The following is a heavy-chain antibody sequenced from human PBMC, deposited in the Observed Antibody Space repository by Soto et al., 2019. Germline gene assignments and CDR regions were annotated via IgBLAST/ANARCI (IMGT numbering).Heavy chain of an antibody. D-gene: IGHD5-12*01. CDR2: INHSGSI. V-gene: IGHV4-34*01. CDR3: ARAGVATIYPGNNWFDP. Sequence: SETLSLTCAVYGGSFSGYYWSWIRQPPGKGLEWIGEINHSGSINYSPSLKSRVTMSVDTSKNQFSLNLSSVTAADTAMYYCARAGVATIYPGNNWFDPWGQGTLVTVSS. CDR1: GGSFSGYY. J-gene: IGHJ5*02.